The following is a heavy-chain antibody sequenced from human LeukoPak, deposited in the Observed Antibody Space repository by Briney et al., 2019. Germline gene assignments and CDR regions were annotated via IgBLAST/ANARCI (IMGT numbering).Heavy chain of an antibody. D-gene: IGHD4-17*01. CDR1: GGSISRYY. CDR2: IYYSGST. V-gene: IGHV4-59*01. CDR3: ARDRHDYGDFRWFDP. J-gene: IGHJ5*02. Sequence: SETLSLTCTVSGGSISRYYWSWIRQPPGKGLEWIGYIYYSGSTNYNPSLKSRVTISVDTSKNQFSLKLSSVTAADTAVYYCARDRHDYGDFRWFDPWGQGTLVTVSS.